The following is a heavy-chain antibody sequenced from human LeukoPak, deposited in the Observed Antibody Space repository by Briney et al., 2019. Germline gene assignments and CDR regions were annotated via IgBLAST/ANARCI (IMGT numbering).Heavy chain of an antibody. CDR1: GYTLTGYY. D-gene: IGHD2-2*01. Sequence: ASVKVSCKASGYTLTGYYMHWVRQAPGQGLEWMGRINPNSGGTNYAQKFQGRVTMTRDTSISTAYMELSRLRSDDTAVYYCARDFLVPAAPYNWFDPWGQGTLVTVSS. CDR3: ARDFLVPAAPYNWFDP. J-gene: IGHJ5*02. V-gene: IGHV1-2*06. CDR2: INPNSGGT.